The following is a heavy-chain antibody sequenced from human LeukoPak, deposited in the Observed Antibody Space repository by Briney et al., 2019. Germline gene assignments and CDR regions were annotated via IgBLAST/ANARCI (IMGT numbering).Heavy chain of an antibody. V-gene: IGHV3-64D*06. J-gene: IGHJ6*02. CDR1: GFTFSSYA. D-gene: IGHD3-22*01. Sequence: PGGSLRLSCSASGFTFSSYAMHWVRQAPGKGLEYVSAISSNGGSTYYADSVKGRFTISRDNSKNTLYLQMSSLRAEDTAVYYCARAFYYDIIGGEGMDVWGQGTTVTVSS. CDR2: ISSNGGST. CDR3: ARAFYYDIIGGEGMDV.